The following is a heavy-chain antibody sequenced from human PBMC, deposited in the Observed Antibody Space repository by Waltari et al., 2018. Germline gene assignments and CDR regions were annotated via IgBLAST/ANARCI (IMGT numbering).Heavy chain of an antibody. CDR2: IYTSGST. J-gene: IGHJ4*02. CDR3: ARARGGDFDY. CDR1: GGSISSGSYY. D-gene: IGHD2-21*01. Sequence: QVQLQESGPGLVKPSQTLSLTCTVSGGSISSGSYYWSWIRQPAGKGLEWIGRIYTSGSTNYNPSLKSRVTISVDTSKNQFSLKLSSVTAADTAVYYCARARGGDFDYWGQGTLVTVSS. V-gene: IGHV4-61*02.